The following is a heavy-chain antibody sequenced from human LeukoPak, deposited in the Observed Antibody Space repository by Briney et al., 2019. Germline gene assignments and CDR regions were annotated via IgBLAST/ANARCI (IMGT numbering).Heavy chain of an antibody. V-gene: IGHV1-8*01. CDR2: MNPNSGNT. J-gene: IGHJ5*02. CDR3: ARGPPYYYGSGFDP. CDR1: GYTFTSYD. D-gene: IGHD3-10*01. Sequence: GASVKVSCKASGYTFTSYDINWVRQATGQGLEWMGWMNPNSGNTGYAQKFQGRVIMTRNTSISTAYMELSSLRSEDTAVYYCARGPPYYYGSGFDPWGQGTLVTVSS.